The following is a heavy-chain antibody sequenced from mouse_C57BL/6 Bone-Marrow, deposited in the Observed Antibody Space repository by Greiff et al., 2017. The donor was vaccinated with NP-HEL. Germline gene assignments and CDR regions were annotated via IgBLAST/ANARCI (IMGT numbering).Heavy chain of an antibody. CDR1: GYTFTSYW. CDR3: ARYYYGSRGWYFDV. D-gene: IGHD1-1*01. Sequence: QVQLQQPGADLVKPGASVKLSCKASGYTFTSYWMHWVQQRPGRGLAWIGRIDPNSGGTKFNEKFKTKATLTVDKPSSTAYMQLSSLTSEDSAVYYCARYYYGSRGWYFDVWGTGTTVTVSS. V-gene: IGHV1-72*01. CDR2: IDPNSGGT. J-gene: IGHJ1*03.